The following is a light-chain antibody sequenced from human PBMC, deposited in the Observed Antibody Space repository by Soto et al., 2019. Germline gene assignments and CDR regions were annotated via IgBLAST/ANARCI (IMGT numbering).Light chain of an antibody. J-gene: IGKJ2*01. Sequence: DLVMTQSPLSLPVTPGEPASISCRSSHSLLHSNGYNYLDWYLQKPGQSPQLLIYLGSNRASGVPDRFSGSRSGTDFTLKISRVAAEDVGVYYCMQALQTPLYTFGQGTKLEIK. CDR3: MQALQTPLYT. CDR2: LGS. CDR1: HSLLHSNGYNY. V-gene: IGKV2-28*01.